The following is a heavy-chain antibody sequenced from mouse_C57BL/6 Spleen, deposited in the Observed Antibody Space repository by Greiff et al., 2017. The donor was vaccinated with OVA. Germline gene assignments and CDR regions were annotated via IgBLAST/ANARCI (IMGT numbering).Heavy chain of an antibody. J-gene: IGHJ4*01. CDR2: INPYNGGT. CDR1: GYTFTDYY. Sequence: EVQVVESGPVLVKPGASVKMSCKASGYTFTDYYMNWVKQSHGKSLEWIGVINPYNGGTSYNQKFKGKATLTVDKSSSTAYMELNSLTSEDSAVYYCARRYGSSTGFYAMDYWGQGTSVTVSS. V-gene: IGHV1-19*01. D-gene: IGHD1-1*01. CDR3: ARRYGSSTGFYAMDY.